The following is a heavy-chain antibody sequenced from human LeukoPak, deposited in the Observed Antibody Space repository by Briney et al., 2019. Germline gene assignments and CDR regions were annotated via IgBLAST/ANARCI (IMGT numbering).Heavy chain of an antibody. CDR2: ISGSGGST. V-gene: IGHV3-23*01. CDR1: GFTFSSYA. D-gene: IGHD6-13*01. Sequence: GGSLRLSCAASGFTFSSYAMTWVRQAPGRGLEWVSAISGSGGSTYYADSVKGRFAISRDNSKNTLYLQISSLRAEDTAIYYCAREIASSTWFLYFQHWGQGTLVTVSS. CDR3: AREIASSTWFLYFQH. J-gene: IGHJ1*01.